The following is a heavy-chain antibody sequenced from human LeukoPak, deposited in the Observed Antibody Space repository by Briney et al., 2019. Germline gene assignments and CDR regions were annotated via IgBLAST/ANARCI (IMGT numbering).Heavy chain of an antibody. D-gene: IGHD2/OR15-2a*01. CDR1: GYSFTSGHY. CDR2: IYHTGSA. V-gene: IGHV4-38-2*01. CDR3: ARYCTSTTCILRGFDY. Sequence: SETLSLTCSVSGYSFTSGHYWGWIRQPPGKGLEWIANIYHTGSAHYNPSLKSRVAISVDTSTNQFSLKLSSVTAADPAVYYCARYCTSTTCILRGFDYWGQGTLVTVSS. J-gene: IGHJ4*02.